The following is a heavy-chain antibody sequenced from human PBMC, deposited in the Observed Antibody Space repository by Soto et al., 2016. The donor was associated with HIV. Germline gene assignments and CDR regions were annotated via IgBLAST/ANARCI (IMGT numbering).Heavy chain of an antibody. V-gene: IGHV3-21*01. CDR1: GFTFSSYS. D-gene: IGHD6-13*01. J-gene: IGHJ6*02. Sequence: EVQLVESGGGLVKPGGSLRLSCAASGFTFSSYSMNWVRLAPGKGLEWVSSISSSSSYIYYADSVKGRFTISRDNAKNSLYLQMNSLRAEDTAVYYCARQPGIAAADSGMDVWGQGTTVTVSS. CDR2: ISSSSSYI. CDR3: ARQPGIAAADSGMDV.